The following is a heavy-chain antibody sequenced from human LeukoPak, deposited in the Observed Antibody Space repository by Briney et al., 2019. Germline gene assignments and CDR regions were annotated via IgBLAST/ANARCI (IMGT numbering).Heavy chain of an antibody. J-gene: IGHJ3*02. V-gene: IGHV4-30-4*08. CDR1: GGSISSGDYY. CDR2: IYYSGST. Sequence: SETLSLTCTVSGGSISSGDYYWSWIRQPPGKGLEWIGYIYYSGSTYYNPSPKSRVTISVDTSKNQFSLKLSSVTAADTAVYYCAREPTVVTGAFDIWGQGTVVTVSS. CDR3: AREPTVVTGAFDI. D-gene: IGHD4-23*01.